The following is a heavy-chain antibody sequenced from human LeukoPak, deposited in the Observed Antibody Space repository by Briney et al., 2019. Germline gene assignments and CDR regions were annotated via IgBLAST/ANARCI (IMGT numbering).Heavy chain of an antibody. J-gene: IGHJ4*02. CDR1: GFTFSNAW. CDR3: ASYTLWYGDS. CDR2: ISIGSSPYT. V-gene: IGHV3-21*06. Sequence: GGSLRLSCAASGFTFSNAWMSWVRQAPGKGLEWVSSISIGSSPYTYYADSLKGRFTISRDNAKNSVCLQMNSLRPEDTAVYYCASYTLWYGDSWGQGTLVTVSS. D-gene: IGHD3-10*01.